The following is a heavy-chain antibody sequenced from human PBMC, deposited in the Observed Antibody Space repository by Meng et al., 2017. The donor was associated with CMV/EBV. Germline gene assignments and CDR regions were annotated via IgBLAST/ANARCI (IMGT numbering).Heavy chain of an antibody. D-gene: IGHD6-13*01. V-gene: IGHV1-69*05. Sequence: SVKVSCKASGGTFSSYAISWVRQAPGQGLEWMGGIIPIFGTANYAQKFQGRVTITTDESTSTAYMELSSLRSEDTAVYYCARDKAAAWDYYYYGMDVWGQGTTVTVSS. J-gene: IGHJ6*02. CDR2: IIPIFGTA. CDR1: GGTFSSYA. CDR3: ARDKAAAWDYYYYGMDV.